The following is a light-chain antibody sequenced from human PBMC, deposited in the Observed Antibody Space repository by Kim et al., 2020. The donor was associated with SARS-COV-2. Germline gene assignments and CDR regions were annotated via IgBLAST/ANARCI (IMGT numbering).Light chain of an antibody. CDR2: DVT. Sequence: QSALTQPASVSGSPGQSITISCTGTSSDVGGYNYVSWYQQHPGKAPKLMIYDVTKRPSGVSDRFSGSKSGNTASLTISGLQAEDEADYYCSSYARSSNPCVFGTGTKVTVL. CDR1: SSDVGGYNY. J-gene: IGLJ1*01. V-gene: IGLV2-14*03. CDR3: SSYARSSNPCV.